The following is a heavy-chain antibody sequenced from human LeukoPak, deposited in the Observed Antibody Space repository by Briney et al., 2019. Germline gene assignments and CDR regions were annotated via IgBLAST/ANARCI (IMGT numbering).Heavy chain of an antibody. CDR3: AREGRWSTQAY. CDR2: ISGSGST. D-gene: IGHD4/OR15-4a*01. V-gene: IGHV4-4*07. CDR1: GGSITGYY. Sequence: SETLSLTCTVSGGSITGYYWTWIRQPAGKGLEWIGRISGSGSTDLNPSLKSRVTMSVDTSKNQFSLRLSSVTAADTAVYFCAREGRWSTQAYWGQGTLVTVSS. J-gene: IGHJ4*02.